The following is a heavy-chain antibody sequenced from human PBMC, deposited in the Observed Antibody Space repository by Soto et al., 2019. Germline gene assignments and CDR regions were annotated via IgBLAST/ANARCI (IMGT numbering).Heavy chain of an antibody. V-gene: IGHV3-73*02. CDR1: GFTFSGSS. J-gene: IGHJ4*02. Sequence: EVQLVESGGGLVQPGGSLRLSCAASGFTFSGSSMHWVRQASGKGLEWVARSRSKANNYATTYAASVKGRFTISRDESKNTTYLQMNSLKTEDTAIYYCASLIYDSSNFYDNDYWGQGTLATVSS. CDR3: ASLIYDSSNFYDNDY. CDR2: SRSKANNYAT. D-gene: IGHD3-22*01.